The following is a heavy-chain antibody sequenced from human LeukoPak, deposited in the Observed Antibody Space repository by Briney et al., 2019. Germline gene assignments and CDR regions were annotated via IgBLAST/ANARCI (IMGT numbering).Heavy chain of an antibody. Sequence: SETLSLTCAVYGGSFSGYYWSWIRQPPGKGLEWIGEINHSGSTNYNPSLKSRVTISVDTSKNQFSLKLSSVTAADTAVYYCARVQNYDYVWGSYRPNRFDPWGQGTLVTVSS. J-gene: IGHJ5*02. CDR3: ARVQNYDYVWGSYRPNRFDP. CDR1: GGSFSGYY. V-gene: IGHV4-34*01. D-gene: IGHD3-16*02. CDR2: INHSGST.